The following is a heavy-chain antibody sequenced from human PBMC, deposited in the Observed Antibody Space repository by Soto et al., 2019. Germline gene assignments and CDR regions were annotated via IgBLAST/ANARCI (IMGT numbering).Heavy chain of an antibody. CDR2: INAGNGNT. Sequence: ASVKVSCKASGYTFTSYAMHWVRQAPGQRLEWMGWINAGNGNTKYSQKFQGRVTITRDTSASTAYRELSSLRSEDTAVYYCAREGYSSSWFDGMDVWGQGTTVTVSS. J-gene: IGHJ6*02. CDR1: GYTFTSYA. V-gene: IGHV1-3*01. CDR3: AREGYSSSWFDGMDV. D-gene: IGHD6-13*01.